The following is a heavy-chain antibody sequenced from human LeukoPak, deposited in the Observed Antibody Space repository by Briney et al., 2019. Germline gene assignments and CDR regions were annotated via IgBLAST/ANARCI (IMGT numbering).Heavy chain of an antibody. J-gene: IGHJ4*02. CDR3: ARSGRGTYYYFDL. D-gene: IGHD5-12*01. V-gene: IGHV1-46*01. CDR2: INPSGGST. Sequence: GESLKISCKASGYTFTSYYMHWVRQAPGQGLEWMGIINPSGGSTSYAQKFLGRVSMTADTSTSTAYMELRSLTSDDTAVYYCARSGRGTYYYFDLWGLGTLVTVSS. CDR1: GYTFTSYY.